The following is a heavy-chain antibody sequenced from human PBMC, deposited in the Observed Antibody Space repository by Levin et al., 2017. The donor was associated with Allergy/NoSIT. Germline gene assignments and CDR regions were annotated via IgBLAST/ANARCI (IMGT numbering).Heavy chain of an antibody. CDR2: IIPIFGTA. V-gene: IGHV1-69*13. J-gene: IGHJ5*02. D-gene: IGHD6-19*01. Sequence: GASVKVSCKASGGTFSSYAISWVRQAPGQGLEWMGGIIPIFGTANYAQKFQGRVTITADESTSTAYMELSSLRSEDTAVYYCARDVAVAGLHWFDPWGQGTLVTVSS. CDR3: ARDVAVAGLHWFDP. CDR1: GGTFSSYA.